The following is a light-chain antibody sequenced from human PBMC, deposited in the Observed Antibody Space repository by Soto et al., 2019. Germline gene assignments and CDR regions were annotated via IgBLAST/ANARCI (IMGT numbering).Light chain of an antibody. CDR2: GAS. V-gene: IGKV3-20*01. CDR1: QSVSSNH. CDR3: QQYGSTHT. Sequence: EIVLTQSPGTLSLSPGERATLSCRASQSVSSNHLAWYQQKPGQAPRLLIYGASIRITGIPDRFSGSGSGTDFTLTITRLEPEDFAVYYCQQYGSTHTFGGGTKVEIK. J-gene: IGKJ4*01.